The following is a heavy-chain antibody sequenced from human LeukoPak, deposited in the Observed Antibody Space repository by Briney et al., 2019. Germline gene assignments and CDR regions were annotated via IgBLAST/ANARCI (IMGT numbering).Heavy chain of an antibody. CDR3: ARGSGGYSAGGNCYYYMDV. V-gene: IGHV1-2*02. CDR2: INPNSGGT. D-gene: IGHD6-19*01. J-gene: IGHJ6*03. CDR1: GYTFTGYY. Sequence: ASVKVSCKASGYTFTGYYMHWVRQAPGQGLEWMGWINPNSGGTNYAQKFQGRVTMTRDTSISTAYMELSSLRSDDTAVYYCARGSGGYSAGGNCYYYMDVWGKGTTVTVSS.